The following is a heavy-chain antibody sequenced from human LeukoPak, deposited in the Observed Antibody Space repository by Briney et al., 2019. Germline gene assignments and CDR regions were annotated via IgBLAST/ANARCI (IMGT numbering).Heavy chain of an antibody. J-gene: IGHJ4*02. CDR3: AKGRHGSGSYFKGSDY. Sequence: GGSLRLSCAASGFTFSSYAMNWVRQAPGKGLEWVSGIATSGESTFYADSVKGRFTISRDNSKNTLFLQMNSLRAEDTAVYYCAKGRHGSGSYFKGSDYWGQGTLVTVSS. CDR1: GFTFSSYA. V-gene: IGHV3-23*01. D-gene: IGHD3-10*01. CDR2: IATSGEST.